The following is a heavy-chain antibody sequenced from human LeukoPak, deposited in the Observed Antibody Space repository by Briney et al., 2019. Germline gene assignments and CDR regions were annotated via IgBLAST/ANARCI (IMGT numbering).Heavy chain of an antibody. CDR1: Y. CDR2: ICYSGST. CDR3: ARHGPYSSSTNLGY. D-gene: IGHD6-6*01. Sequence: YMNWVRQPPGKGLEWIGSICYSGSTYYNLSLKSRVTISVDTSKNQFSLRLSSVTAADTAVYYCARHGPYSSSTNLGYWGQGTLVTVSS. V-gene: IGHV4-39*01. J-gene: IGHJ4*02.